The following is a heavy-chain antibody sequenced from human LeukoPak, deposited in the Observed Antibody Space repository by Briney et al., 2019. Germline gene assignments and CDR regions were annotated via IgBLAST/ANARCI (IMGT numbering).Heavy chain of an antibody. Sequence: ASVKVSCKASGYTFTSYDINWVRQATGQGLEWMGWMNPNSGNTGYAQKFQGRVTMTRNTSISTAYMELSSLRSEDTAVYYCARGRRDGYNWVYWGQGTLVTDSS. V-gene: IGHV1-8*01. J-gene: IGHJ4*02. CDR1: GYTFTSYD. D-gene: IGHD5-24*01. CDR2: MNPNSGNT. CDR3: ARGRRDGYNWVY.